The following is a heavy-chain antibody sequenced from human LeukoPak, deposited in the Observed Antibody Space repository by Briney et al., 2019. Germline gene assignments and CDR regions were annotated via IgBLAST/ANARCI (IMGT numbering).Heavy chain of an antibody. CDR2: ISGSGGST. V-gene: IGHV3-23*01. D-gene: IGHD2-2*01. Sequence: GGSLRLSCAASGFTFSSYAMSWVRQAPGKGLEWVSAISGSGGSTYYADSVKGRFTISRDNAKNTLYLQMNSPRAEDTAVYYCAKTTTLLGYCSSTSCRGFDYWGQGTLVTVSS. J-gene: IGHJ4*02. CDR1: GFTFSSYA. CDR3: AKTTTLLGYCSSTSCRGFDY.